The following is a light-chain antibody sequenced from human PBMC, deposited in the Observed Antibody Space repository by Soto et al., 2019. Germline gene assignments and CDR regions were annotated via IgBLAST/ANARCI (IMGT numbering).Light chain of an antibody. Sequence: QSVLTQPASVSGSPGQSITISCTGTSSDVGSHNLVSWYQQYPGKAPKLIIFEASKRPSGVSNRFPGSKSGTSASLAISGLQSEDEADYYCAAWDDSLNGYVFGTGTKVTVL. V-gene: IGLV2-14*02. CDR3: AAWDDSLNGYV. CDR1: SSDVGSHNL. J-gene: IGLJ1*01. CDR2: EAS.